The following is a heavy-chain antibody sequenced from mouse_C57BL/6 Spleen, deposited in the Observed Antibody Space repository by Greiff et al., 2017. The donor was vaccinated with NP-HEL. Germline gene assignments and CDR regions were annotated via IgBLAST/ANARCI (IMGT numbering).Heavy chain of an antibody. Sequence: EVQRVESGGGLVKPGGSLKLSCAASGFTFSDYGMHWVRQAPEKGLEWVAYISSGSSTIYYADTVKGRFTISRDNAKNTLFLQMTSLWSEDAAMYYCATYSSGYVEDYWGQGTTLTVSS. J-gene: IGHJ2*01. CDR2: ISSGSSTI. CDR3: ATYSSGYVEDY. D-gene: IGHD3-2*02. CDR1: GFTFSDYG. V-gene: IGHV5-17*01.